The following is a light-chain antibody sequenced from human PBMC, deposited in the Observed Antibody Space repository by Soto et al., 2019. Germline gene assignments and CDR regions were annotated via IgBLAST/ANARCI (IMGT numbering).Light chain of an antibody. V-gene: IGLV1-44*01. CDR3: AAWDDSLKGWV. CDR2: SDY. Sequence: QSVPTQPPSASGIPGQRVTISCSGSSSNIGSNTVNWYQQLPGTAPKLLIYSDYQRPSGVPDRLSGSKSGTAASLAIRGLQSEDEADYYCAAWDDSLKGWVFGGGTKLTLL. CDR1: SSNIGSNT. J-gene: IGLJ3*02.